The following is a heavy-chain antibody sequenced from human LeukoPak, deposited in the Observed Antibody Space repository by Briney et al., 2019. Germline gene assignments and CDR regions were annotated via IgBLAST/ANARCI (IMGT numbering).Heavy chain of an antibody. CDR1: GGSISSGSYY. Sequence: SVTLSLTCTVSGGSISSGSYYWSWIRQPAGKGLEWIGRIYTSRSTNYNPSLKSRVTISVDTSKNQFSLKLSSVTAADTAVYYCARSQTERITMVRGVIGAFDIWGQGTIVTVSS. CDR3: ARSQTERITMVRGVIGAFDI. CDR2: IYTSRST. V-gene: IGHV4-61*02. J-gene: IGHJ3*02. D-gene: IGHD3-10*01.